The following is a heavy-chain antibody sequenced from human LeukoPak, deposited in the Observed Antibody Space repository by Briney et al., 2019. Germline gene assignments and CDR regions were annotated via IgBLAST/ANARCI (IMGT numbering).Heavy chain of an antibody. CDR2: IIPIFGTA. Sequence: GASVKVSCKASGGTFSSYAISWVRQAPEQGLEWMGGIIPIFGTANYAQKFQGRVTITADESTSTAYMELSSLRSEDTAVYYCAREAYYYGSGSYYTGRAPYGMDVWGQGTTVTVSS. CDR1: GGTFSSYA. V-gene: IGHV1-69*13. D-gene: IGHD3-10*01. J-gene: IGHJ6*02. CDR3: AREAYYYGSGSYYTGRAPYGMDV.